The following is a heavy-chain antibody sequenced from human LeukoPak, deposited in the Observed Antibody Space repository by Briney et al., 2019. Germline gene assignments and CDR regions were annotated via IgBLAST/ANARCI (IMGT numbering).Heavy chain of an antibody. D-gene: IGHD1-26*01. CDR3: ASWNVGASFFSPDY. CDR1: GYTFTSYG. CDR2: ISAYNGNA. Sequence: GASVKVSCKASGYTFTSYGISWVRQAPGQGLEWMGWISAYNGNANYAQKLQGRVTMTTDTSTSTAYMELRSLRSDDTAVYYCASWNVGASFFSPDYWGQGTLVTVFS. J-gene: IGHJ4*02. V-gene: IGHV1-18*01.